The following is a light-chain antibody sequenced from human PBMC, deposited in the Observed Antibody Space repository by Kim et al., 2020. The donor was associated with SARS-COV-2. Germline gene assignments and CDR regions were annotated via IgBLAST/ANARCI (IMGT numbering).Light chain of an antibody. Sequence: GQSITISCTGSSSDGGSYNYVSWYQQHPGKAPKLMSYDVSNRPSGVSNRFSGSKSGNSASLTISGHQAEDEADYYCSSYTSSSTWVFGGGTQLTVL. CDR1: SSDGGSYNY. CDR2: DVS. CDR3: SSYTSSSTWV. V-gene: IGLV2-14*03. J-gene: IGLJ3*02.